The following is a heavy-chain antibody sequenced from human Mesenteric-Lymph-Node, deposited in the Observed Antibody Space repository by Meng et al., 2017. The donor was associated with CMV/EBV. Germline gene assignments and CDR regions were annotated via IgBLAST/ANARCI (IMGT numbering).Heavy chain of an antibody. CDR2: INPNSGGT. Sequence: ASVKVSCKASGYTFTGYYMHWVRQAPGQGLEWMGWINPNSGGTNYAQKFQGRVTMTRDTSISTTYMEVSSLRSDDTAVYYCAKGNPTRSFDSWGQGTLVTVSS. J-gene: IGHJ4*02. V-gene: IGHV1-2*02. CDR3: AKGNPTRSFDS. CDR1: GYTFTGYY.